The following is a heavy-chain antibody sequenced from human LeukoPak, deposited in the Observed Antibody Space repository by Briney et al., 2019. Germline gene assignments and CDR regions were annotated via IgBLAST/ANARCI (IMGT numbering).Heavy chain of an antibody. V-gene: IGHV4-31*03. Sequence: SETLSLTCTVSGGSISSGAYYWRWVRQHPGEGLEWIGFIYYSGSTDYNPSLKSRVTISIDTPKNQFSLNLSSVTAADTAVYYCARRGYSYGPFDTWGQGTLVTVSS. J-gene: IGHJ4*02. CDR3: ARRGYSYGPFDT. D-gene: IGHD5-18*01. CDR2: IYYSGST. CDR1: GGSISSGAYY.